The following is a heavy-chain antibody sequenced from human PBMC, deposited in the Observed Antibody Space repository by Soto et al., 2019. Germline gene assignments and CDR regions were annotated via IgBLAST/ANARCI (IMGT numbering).Heavy chain of an antibody. CDR3: ARGVTAGVDY. CDR1: GYSFTSLD. V-gene: IGHV1-8*01. D-gene: IGHD1-26*01. J-gene: IGHJ4*02. CDR2: MQPRSGRT. Sequence: QVQLVQSGAEVREPGASVKVSCKASGYSFTSLDINWVRQTTGQGLEWMGWMQPRSGRTGYAQKFQGRVTMTMDTSLTTAYLELSSLTSDDTALYYCARGVTAGVDYWGQGTLVTGSS.